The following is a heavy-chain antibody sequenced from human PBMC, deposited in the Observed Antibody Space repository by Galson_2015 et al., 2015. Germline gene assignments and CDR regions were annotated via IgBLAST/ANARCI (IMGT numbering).Heavy chain of an antibody. V-gene: IGHV1-3*01. CDR2: INAGTGHT. Sequence: SVKVSCKASGYTFTNYAMHWVRQAPGQSLEWMGWINAGTGHTKYSQKFQGRVTITRDTSASTVYMELSSLRPEDTAVYYCARDPWDLGYCTGGSCPRGPRNYYYMDVWGKGTTVTVSS. CDR3: ARDPWDLGYCTGGSCPRGPRNYYYMDV. J-gene: IGHJ6*03. D-gene: IGHD2-15*01. CDR1: GYTFTNYA.